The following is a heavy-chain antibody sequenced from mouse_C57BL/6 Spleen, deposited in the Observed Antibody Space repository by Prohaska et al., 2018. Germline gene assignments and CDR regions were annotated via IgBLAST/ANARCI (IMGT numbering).Heavy chain of an antibody. J-gene: IGHJ1*03. CDR1: GYTFTSYD. CDR2: IYPRDCST. CDR3: ARWGYGSSYGYFDV. D-gene: IGHD1-1*01. Sequence: QVQLQQSGPELVKPGASVKLSCKASGYTFTSYDINWVKQRLGQGFEWIGWIYPRDCSTKDNEEFKGNATWTVDTSSSTAYMGLHSLTSEDSAVYFCARWGYGSSYGYFDVWGTGTTVTVSS. V-gene: IGHV1-85*01.